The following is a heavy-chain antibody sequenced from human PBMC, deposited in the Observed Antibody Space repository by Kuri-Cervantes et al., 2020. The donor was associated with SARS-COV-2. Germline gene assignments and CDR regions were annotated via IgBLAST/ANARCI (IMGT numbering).Heavy chain of an antibody. CDR3: ARVEWYNWNLFDAFDI. CDR2: INSDGSST. CDR1: GFTFSSYW. D-gene: IGHD1-20*01. V-gene: IGHV3-74*01. J-gene: IGHJ3*02. Sequence: LSLTCAASGFTFSSYWMHWVRQAPGKGLVWVSRINSDGSSTSYADSVKGRFTISRDNAKNTLYLQMNSLRAEDTAVYYCARVEWYNWNLFDAFDIWGQGTMITVSS.